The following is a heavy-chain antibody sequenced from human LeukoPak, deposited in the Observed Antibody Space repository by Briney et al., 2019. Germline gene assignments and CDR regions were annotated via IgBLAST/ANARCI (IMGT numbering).Heavy chain of an antibody. CDR1: GFTFSDHY. CDR2: IRNKANTYTT. V-gene: IGHV3-72*01. J-gene: IGHJ4*02. Sequence: PGGSLRLSCAASGFTFSDHYMDWVRQAPGKGLEWVGRIRNKANTYTTEYAASVEGRFTISRDDSKNSLYLQMNSLKTEDTAVYYCTRDKSSGYVGASSFDYWGQGTLVTVSS. CDR3: TRDKSSGYVGASSFDY. D-gene: IGHD1-26*01.